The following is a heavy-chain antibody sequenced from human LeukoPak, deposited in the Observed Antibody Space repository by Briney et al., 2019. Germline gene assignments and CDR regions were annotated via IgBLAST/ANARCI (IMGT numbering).Heavy chain of an antibody. Sequence: SETLSLTCSVSGDSISTSYWSWIRQPPGKGLEWLWFIQYTGSTSYSPSLKSRLTLSVVTSKNQFSLSLSSVTAADTAVYYGARHVYSGRGWALIDYWGLGSLVTVSS. CDR3: ARHVYSGRGWALIDY. CDR1: GDSISTSY. J-gene: IGHJ4*02. D-gene: IGHD6-19*01. CDR2: IQYTGST. V-gene: IGHV4-59*08.